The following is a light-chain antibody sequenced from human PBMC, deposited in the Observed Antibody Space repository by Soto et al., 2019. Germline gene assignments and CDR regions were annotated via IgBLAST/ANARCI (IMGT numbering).Light chain of an antibody. Sequence: EVVMTQSPGTLSVSLGEGATLSCTASQGIGDTLAWYQHKPGQTPRILIYDTSTRATGVPARFSGSRSGTEITLTINSLQSEDFAVYYCQRYNNWPLTFGGGTKVDIK. CDR1: QGIGDT. J-gene: IGKJ4*01. CDR2: DTS. V-gene: IGKV3-15*01. CDR3: QRYNNWPLT.